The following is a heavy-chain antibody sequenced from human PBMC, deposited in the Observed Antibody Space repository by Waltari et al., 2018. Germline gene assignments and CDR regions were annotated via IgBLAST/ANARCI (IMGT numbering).Heavy chain of an antibody. D-gene: IGHD4-17*01. CDR3: AKEMTTVTSGTDY. CDR2: ISGSGSST. Sequence: VQLVESGGGLVQPGGSLRLACAASGFTFNNFAMTWVRQAPGKGLEWVPTISGSGSSTYYADSVKGRLTISRDNSKNTLHLQMNTLRAEDTAVYYCAKEMTTVTSGTDYWGQGTLVTVSS. V-gene: IGHV3-23*04. CDR1: GFTFNNFA. J-gene: IGHJ4*02.